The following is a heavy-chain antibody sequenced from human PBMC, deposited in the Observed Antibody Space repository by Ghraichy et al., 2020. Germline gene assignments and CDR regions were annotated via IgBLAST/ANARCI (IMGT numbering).Heavy chain of an antibody. CDR1: GFTFSDYY. J-gene: IGHJ4*02. V-gene: IGHV3-11*01. D-gene: IGHD6-19*01. CDR2: ISSSGYTV. Sequence: GESLNTSCAASGFTFSDYYMSWIRRAPGKGLEWVSYISSSGYTVYYADSVKGRFTISRDNAKNSLYLQMNSLRAEDTAVYYCAIEAVAGNYFDYWGQGTLVTVSS. CDR3: AIEAVAGNYFDY.